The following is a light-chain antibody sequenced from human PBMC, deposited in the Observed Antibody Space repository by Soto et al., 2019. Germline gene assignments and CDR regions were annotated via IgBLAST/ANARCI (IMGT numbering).Light chain of an antibody. CDR3: LLSYNDARV. J-gene: IGLJ2*01. V-gene: IGLV7-46*01. Sequence: QAVVTQEPSLTVSPGGTVTLTCGSNTGAVTSIHWAYWFQQRPGQAPRTLIYDTTIKRSWTPARFSGSLLGGKAALTLSGAQPEDEAEYYCLLSYNDARVFGGGTKLTVL. CDR2: DTT. CDR1: TGAVTSIHW.